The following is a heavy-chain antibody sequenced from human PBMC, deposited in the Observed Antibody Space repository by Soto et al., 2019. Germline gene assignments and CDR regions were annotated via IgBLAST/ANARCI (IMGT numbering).Heavy chain of an antibody. J-gene: IGHJ4*02. V-gene: IGHV1-18*01. CDR1: GYTFTSYG. CDR2: ISTDKGKT. CDR3: ATRSPAFDY. Sequence: ASVKVSCKTSGYTFTSYGISWVRQAPGQGLEWMGWISTDKGKTNYVQKFQGRVTMTTDTSTSTAYMELRSLRSDDTAVYYCATRSPAFDYWGKGTLVTVSS.